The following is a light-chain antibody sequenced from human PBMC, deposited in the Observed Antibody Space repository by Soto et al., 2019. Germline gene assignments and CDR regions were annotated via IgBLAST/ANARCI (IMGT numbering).Light chain of an antibody. V-gene: IGKV1-5*01. CDR2: DAS. Sequence: DIQMTQSPSTLSASVGDRDTITCRASQSISDWLAWFQLKPGKAPKLLIYDASSLESGVPSRFSGSGSGTEFTLTISSLQPDDFATYYCQQYNNYSTFGQGTKVEIK. CDR3: QQYNNYST. J-gene: IGKJ1*01. CDR1: QSISDW.